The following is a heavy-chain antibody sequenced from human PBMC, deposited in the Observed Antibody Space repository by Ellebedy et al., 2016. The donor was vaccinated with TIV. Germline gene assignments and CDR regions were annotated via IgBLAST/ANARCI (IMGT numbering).Heavy chain of an antibody. V-gene: IGHV3-11*01. CDR3: ARENRDYGDYWYFDL. CDR1: GFTFSDYY. J-gene: IGHJ2*01. CDR2: ISSSGSTI. Sequence: GGSLRLSXAASGFTFSDYYMSWIRQAPGKGLEWVSYISSSGSTIYYADSVKGRFTISRDNAKNSLYLQMNSLRAEDTAVYYCARENRDYGDYWYFDLWGRGTLVTVSS. D-gene: IGHD4-17*01.